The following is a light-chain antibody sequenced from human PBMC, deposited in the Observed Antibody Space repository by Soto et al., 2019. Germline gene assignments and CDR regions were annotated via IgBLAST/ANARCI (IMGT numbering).Light chain of an antibody. CDR2: LTY. Sequence: DIQMTQSPSSLSASVGDRVTITCRPNQDIGNDVGCYQHKPGKGPKCLIYLTYSLQTGVPSRFSGSGSGTDFSLTISSLQTEDSATYLCLQHNSYTRTFGQGTKVDIK. J-gene: IGKJ1*01. V-gene: IGKV1-17*01. CDR1: QDIGND. CDR3: LQHNSYTRT.